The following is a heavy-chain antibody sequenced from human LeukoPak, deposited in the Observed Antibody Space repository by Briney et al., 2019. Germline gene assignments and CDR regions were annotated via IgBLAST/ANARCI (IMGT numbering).Heavy chain of an antibody. Sequence: GGSLRLSCEASGFTFSTYWIHWVRQAPGKGLVWVSRINSGGTSTSYADSVKGRFTISRDNSKNTLYLQMNSLRAEDAAVYFCAKAPVTSCRGAYCYPFGSWGQGTLVTVSS. CDR3: AKAPVTSCRGAYCYPFGS. CDR2: INSGGTST. CDR1: GFTFSTYW. V-gene: IGHV3-74*01. D-gene: IGHD2-21*01. J-gene: IGHJ4*02.